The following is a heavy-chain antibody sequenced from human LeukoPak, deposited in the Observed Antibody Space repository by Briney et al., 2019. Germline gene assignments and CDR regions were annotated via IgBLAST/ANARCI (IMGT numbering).Heavy chain of an antibody. CDR2: ISGSGGST. D-gene: IGHD5-18*01. Sequence: PGGSLRLSCAASGFTFSSYAMSWVRQAPGKGLEWVSAISGSGGSTYYADSVKGRFTISRDNSKNTLYLQMNSLGAEDTAVYYCAKVPRGYSYGYWDYWGQGTLVTVSS. CDR3: AKVPRGYSYGYWDY. CDR1: GFTFSSYA. V-gene: IGHV3-23*01. J-gene: IGHJ4*02.